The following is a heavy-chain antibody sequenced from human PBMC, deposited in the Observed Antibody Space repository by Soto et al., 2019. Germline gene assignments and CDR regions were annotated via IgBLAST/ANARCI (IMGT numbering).Heavy chain of an antibody. D-gene: IGHD6-19*01. CDR3: AARYSSGWYPFDY. Sequence: PGGSLRLSCAASGFTFSTYGMHWVRQAPGKGLEWVSSISSSSSYIYYADSVKGRFTISRDNAKNSLYLQMNSLRAEDTAVYYCAARYSSGWYPFDYWGQGTLVTVSS. J-gene: IGHJ4*02. CDR1: GFTFSTYG. CDR2: ISSSSSYI. V-gene: IGHV3-21*01.